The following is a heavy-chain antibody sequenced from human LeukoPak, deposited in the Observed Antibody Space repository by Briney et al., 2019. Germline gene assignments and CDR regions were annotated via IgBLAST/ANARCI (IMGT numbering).Heavy chain of an antibody. CDR3: ARHAGYSSSSRFYP. V-gene: IGHV4-4*09. CDR2: IYTSGSP. J-gene: IGHJ5*02. Sequence: SETLSLTCTVSGCSISIYYWSWIRQPPGKGLEWIGYIYTSGSPNYNPSLKSRVTIPVATSKNQFPLKLSSVTAADTAVYYCARHAGYSSSSRFYPWGQGTLVTVSS. CDR1: GCSISIYY. D-gene: IGHD6-6*01.